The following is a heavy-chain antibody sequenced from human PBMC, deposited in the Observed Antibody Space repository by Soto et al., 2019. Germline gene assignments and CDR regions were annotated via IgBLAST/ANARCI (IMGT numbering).Heavy chain of an antibody. CDR1: GGTFSSYA. J-gene: IGHJ4*02. D-gene: IGHD3-22*01. CDR3: AVRFKDDSSGYYYRPTGCADY. CDR2: IIPIFGTA. V-gene: IGHV1-69*01. Sequence: QVQLVQSGAEVKKPGSSVKVSCKASGGTFSSYAISWVRQAPGQGLEWMGGIIPIFGTAHYAQKFQGRVTSTADESTSTAYMELSSLRSEDTALYYCAVRFKDDSSGYYYRPTGCADYWGQGTLVSVSS.